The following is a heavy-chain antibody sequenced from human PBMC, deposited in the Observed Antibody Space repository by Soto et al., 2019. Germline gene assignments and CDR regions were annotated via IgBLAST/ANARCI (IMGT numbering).Heavy chain of an antibody. CDR1: GYTFTSYG. V-gene: IGHV1-18*01. J-gene: IGHJ6*02. CDR3: ARRPGPVWGDTAMDNYYGMDV. CDR2: ISAYNGNT. D-gene: IGHD5-18*01. Sequence: ASVKVSCKASGYTFTSYGISWVRQAPGQGLEWMGWISAYNGNTNYAQKLQGRVTMTTDTSTSTAYMELRSLRSDDTAVYYCARRPGPVWGDTAMDNYYGMDVWGQGTTVTVSS.